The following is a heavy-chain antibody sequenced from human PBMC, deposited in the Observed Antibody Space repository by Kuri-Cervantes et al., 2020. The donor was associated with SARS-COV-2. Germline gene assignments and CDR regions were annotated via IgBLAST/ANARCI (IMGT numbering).Heavy chain of an antibody. V-gene: IGHV1-46*01. D-gene: IGHD2-15*01. CDR1: GYTFTSYA. Sequence: ASVKVSCRASGYTFTSYAMHWVRQAPGQGLEWMGIINPSGSSTSYAQKFQGRVTMTRDTSTSTVYMELSSLRSEDTAVYYCARGSRIVDFDYWGQGTLVTVSS. CDR2: INPSGSST. CDR3: ARGSRIVDFDY. J-gene: IGHJ4*02.